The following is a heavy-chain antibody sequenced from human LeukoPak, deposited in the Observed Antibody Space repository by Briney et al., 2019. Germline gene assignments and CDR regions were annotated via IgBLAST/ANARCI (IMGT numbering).Heavy chain of an antibody. J-gene: IGHJ5*02. CDR3: AKKSYGGGNWFDP. CDR2: ISSSGSTI. Sequence: PGGSLRLSCAASGFTFSDYYMSWIRQAPGKGLEWVSYISSSGSTIYYADSVKGRFTISRDNAKNSLYLQMNSLRVEDTAVYYCAKKSYGGGNWFDPWGQGTLVTVSS. V-gene: IGHV3-11*01. CDR1: GFTFSDYY. D-gene: IGHD5-18*01.